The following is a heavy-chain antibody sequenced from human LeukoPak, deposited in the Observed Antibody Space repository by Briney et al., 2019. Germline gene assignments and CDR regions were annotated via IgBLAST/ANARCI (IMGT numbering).Heavy chain of an antibody. CDR2: IKRKTDAGTT. J-gene: IGHJ4*02. D-gene: IGHD7-27*01. CDR3: TTGNWGPY. V-gene: IGHV3-15*07. Sequence: PGGSLRLSCAASGFTFSDAWMNWVRQAPGKGLEWVGRIKRKTDAGTTDYAAPVKGRFTISRDDSKNTLFLQMNSLKTEDTAVYYCTTGNWGPYWGQGTLVTVSS. CDR1: GFTFSDAW.